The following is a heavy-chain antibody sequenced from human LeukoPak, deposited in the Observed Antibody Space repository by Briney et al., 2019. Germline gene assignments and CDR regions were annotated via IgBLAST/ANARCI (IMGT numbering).Heavy chain of an antibody. V-gene: IGHV3-64*01. J-gene: IGHJ3*02. D-gene: IGHD1-26*01. Sequence: GGSLRLSCAASGFTFSSYGMHWVRQAPGKGLEYVSAISSNGGSTYYANSVKGRFTISRDNSKNTLYLQMGSLRAEDMAVYYCARGGLMGATTDAFDIWGQGTMVTVSS. CDR1: GFTFSSYG. CDR3: ARGGLMGATTDAFDI. CDR2: ISSNGGST.